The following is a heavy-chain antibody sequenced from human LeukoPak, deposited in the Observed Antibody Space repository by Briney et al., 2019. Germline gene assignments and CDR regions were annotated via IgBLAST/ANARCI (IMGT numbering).Heavy chain of an antibody. CDR3: VKNDGWFHLAQ. CDR2: IKNDGSET. D-gene: IGHD6-19*01. Sequence: GGSLRLSCAVSGFDFRDHWMDWVRQAPGKGLEWVGHIKNDGSETYYLDSLKGRFSISRDNTNNALYLQMNSLRVEDTAVYYCVKNDGWFHLAQWGQGTLVTVSS. CDR1: GFDFRDHW. V-gene: IGHV3-7*03. J-gene: IGHJ4*02.